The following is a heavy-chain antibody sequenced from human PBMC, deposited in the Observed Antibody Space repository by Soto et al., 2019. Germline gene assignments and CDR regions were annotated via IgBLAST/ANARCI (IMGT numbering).Heavy chain of an antibody. D-gene: IGHD3-3*02. CDR1: GYTFTSYD. J-gene: IGHJ4*02. V-gene: IGHV1-8*01. CDR3: ARGGVPPALAFLEWRKYYFDY. CDR2: MNPNSGNT. Sequence: ASVKVSCKASGYTFTSYDINWVRQATGQGLEWMGWMNPNSGNTGYAQKFQGRVTMTRNTSISTAYMELSSLRSEDTAVYYCARGGVPPALAFLEWRKYYFDYWGQGTLVTVSS.